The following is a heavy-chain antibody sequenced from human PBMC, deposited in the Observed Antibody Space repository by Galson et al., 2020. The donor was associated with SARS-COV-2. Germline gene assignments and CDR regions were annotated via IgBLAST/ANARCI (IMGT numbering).Heavy chain of an antibody. CDR2: FDPEDGET. CDR3: ATDFSGGLHSSSWYHPYYYGMDV. J-gene: IGHJ6*02. CDR1: GYTLTELS. V-gene: IGHV1-24*01. D-gene: IGHD6-13*01. Sequence: ASAKVSCKVSGYTLTELSMHWVRQAPGKGLEWMGGFDPEDGETIYAQKFQGRVTMTEDTSTDTAYMELSSLRSEDTAVYYCATDFSGGLHSSSWYHPYYYGMDVWGQGTTVTVSS.